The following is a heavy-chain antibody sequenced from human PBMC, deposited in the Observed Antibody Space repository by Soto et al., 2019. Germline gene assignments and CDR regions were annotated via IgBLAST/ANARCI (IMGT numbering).Heavy chain of an antibody. V-gene: IGHV1-3*01. D-gene: IGHD3-10*01. CDR1: GFTSLSYA. CDR3: AREVQGVTSFDY. J-gene: IGHJ4*02. CDR2: INAGVDGT. Sequence: QVELVQSGPEMMQPGASVKVSCKASGFTSLSYAFHWVRQAPGQGPESLGWINAGVDGTIYSQRYQGRLKITRDSSANIVYMEVNTLSNEDAAVYYCAREVQGVTSFDYWGQGTLVAVSS.